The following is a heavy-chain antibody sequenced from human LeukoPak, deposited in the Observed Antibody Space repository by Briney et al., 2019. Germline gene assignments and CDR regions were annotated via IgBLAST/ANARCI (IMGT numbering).Heavy chain of an antibody. CDR1: GGTFSSYA. Sequence: SVTVSCTASGGTFSSYAISWVRQAPGQGLEWMGGIIPIFGTANYAQKFQGRVTITAGESTSTAYMELSSLRSEDTAVYYCARALMIVVAPDYYYYGMDVWGQGTTVTVSS. D-gene: IGHD3-22*01. V-gene: IGHV1-69*13. CDR3: ARALMIVVAPDYYYYGMDV. CDR2: IIPIFGTA. J-gene: IGHJ6*02.